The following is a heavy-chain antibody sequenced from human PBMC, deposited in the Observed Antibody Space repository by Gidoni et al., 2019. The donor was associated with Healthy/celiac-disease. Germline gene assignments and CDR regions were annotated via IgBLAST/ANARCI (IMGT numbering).Heavy chain of an antibody. V-gene: IGHV4-59*08. Sequence: QVQLQASGPGLVKPSETLSLTCTVSGGSISRYYWSWIRQPPGKGLECIGYIYYSGSTNYNPSRKSRVTISVDTSKNQFSLKLSSVTAADTAVYYCARLRFGELFDYWGQGTLVTVSS. CDR3: ARLRFGELFDY. D-gene: IGHD3-10*01. CDR1: GGSISRYY. J-gene: IGHJ4*02. CDR2: IYYSGST.